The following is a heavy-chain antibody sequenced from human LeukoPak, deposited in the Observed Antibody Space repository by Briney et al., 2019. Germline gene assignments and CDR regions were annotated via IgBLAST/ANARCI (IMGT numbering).Heavy chain of an antibody. D-gene: IGHD3-22*01. Sequence: ASVKVSCKVSGYTLTELSMHWVRQAPGKGLEWMGGFDPEDGETIYAQKFQGRVTTTEDTSTDTAYMELSSLRSEDTAVYYCATDRGASSGYYYGYFDYWGQGTLVTVSS. CDR2: FDPEDGET. CDR3: ATDRGASSGYYYGYFDY. V-gene: IGHV1-24*01. CDR1: GYTLTELS. J-gene: IGHJ4*02.